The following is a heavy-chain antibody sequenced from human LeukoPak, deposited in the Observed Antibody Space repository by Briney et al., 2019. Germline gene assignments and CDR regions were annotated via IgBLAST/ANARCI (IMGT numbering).Heavy chain of an antibody. CDR1: GFTVSSNY. CDR2: IYSGGST. CDR3: ARAKPKNMVRGLIMRRESRYYFDY. J-gene: IGHJ4*02. V-gene: IGHV3-53*01. Sequence: GGSLRLSCAASGFTVSSNYMSWVRQAPGKGLEWVSVIYSGGSTYYADSVKGRFTVSRDNSKSTLYIQMNSLRAEDTAVYYCARAKPKNMVRGLIMRRESRYYFDYWGQGTLVTVSS. D-gene: IGHD3-10*01.